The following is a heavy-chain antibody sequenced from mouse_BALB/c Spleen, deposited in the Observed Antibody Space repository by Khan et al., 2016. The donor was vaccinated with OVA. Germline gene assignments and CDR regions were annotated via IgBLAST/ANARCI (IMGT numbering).Heavy chain of an antibody. CDR2: INPHIGET. V-gene: IGHV1-20*01. CDR3: ARTYGRDFDN. Sequence: VQLKQSGPELVKPGASVKISCKASGYSFTGYFMNWVMQSHGKSLEWIGRINPHIGETFYNQKFKGKATLTVDESSSTAHMELRSLTSEDAAVYYCARTYGRDFDNWGQGTTLTVSS. D-gene: IGHD1-1*01. J-gene: IGHJ2*01. CDR1: GYSFTGYF.